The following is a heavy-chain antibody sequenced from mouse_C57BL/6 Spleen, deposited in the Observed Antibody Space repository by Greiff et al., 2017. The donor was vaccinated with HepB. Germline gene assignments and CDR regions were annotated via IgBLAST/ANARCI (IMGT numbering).Heavy chain of an antibody. Sequence: VQLQQSGAELVRPGASVTLSCKASGYTFTDYEMHWVKQTPVHGLEWIGAIDPETGGTAYNQKFKGKAILTADKSSSTAYMELRSLTSEDFAVYYGTGGGFAYWGQGTLVTVSA. CDR2: IDPETGGT. CDR3: TGGGFAY. CDR1: GYTFTDYE. J-gene: IGHJ3*01. V-gene: IGHV1-15*01.